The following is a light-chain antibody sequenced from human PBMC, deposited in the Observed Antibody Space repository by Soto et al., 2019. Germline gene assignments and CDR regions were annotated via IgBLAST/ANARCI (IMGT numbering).Light chain of an antibody. V-gene: IGKV3-15*01. CDR3: QQYNNWPPLT. CDR1: QSVSSN. Sequence: EIVMTQSPATLSVSPGERATLSCRASQSVSSNLAWYQQKPGQAPRLLIYGASTRATGIPARFSGSGSGTAFSPTLSSLQYADFAVYYCQQYNNWPPLTFGGGTKVEIK. CDR2: GAS. J-gene: IGKJ4*01.